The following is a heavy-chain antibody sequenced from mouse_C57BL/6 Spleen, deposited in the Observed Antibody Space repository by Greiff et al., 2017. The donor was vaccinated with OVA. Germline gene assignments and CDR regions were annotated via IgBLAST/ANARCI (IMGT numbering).Heavy chain of an antibody. J-gene: IGHJ4*01. V-gene: IGHV1-50*01. CDR3: ARRDYAMDY. Sequence: QVQLQQPGAELVKPGASVKLSCKASGYTFTSYWMQWVKQRPGQGLEWIGEIDPSDSYTNYNQKFKGKATLTVDTSSSTAYMQLSSRTSEDSAVYYCARRDYAMDYWGQGTSVTVSS. CDR2: IDPSDSYT. CDR1: GYTFTSYW.